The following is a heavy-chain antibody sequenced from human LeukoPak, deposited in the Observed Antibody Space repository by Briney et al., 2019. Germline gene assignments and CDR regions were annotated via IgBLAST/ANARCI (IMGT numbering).Heavy chain of an antibody. CDR3: AREVYDILTGYNDY. CDR1: GFTFSSYA. Sequence: PGGSLRLSCAASGFTFSSYAMHWVRQAPGKGLEWVAVISYDGSNKYYADSVKGRFTISRDNSKNTLYLQMNSLRAEDTAVYYCAREVYDILTGYNDYWGQGTLVTVSS. J-gene: IGHJ4*02. CDR2: ISYDGSNK. V-gene: IGHV3-30-3*01. D-gene: IGHD3-9*01.